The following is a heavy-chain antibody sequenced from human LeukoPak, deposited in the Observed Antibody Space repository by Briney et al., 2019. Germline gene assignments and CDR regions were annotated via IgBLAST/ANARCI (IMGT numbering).Heavy chain of an antibody. J-gene: IGHJ5*02. CDR2: ISSYTGNT. V-gene: IGHV1-18*01. D-gene: IGHD2-2*01. CDR1: GYPFINYG. Sequence: ASVKVSCKASGYPFINYGISWVRQAPGQGLEWMGWISSYTGNTKYAQRFQGRVTMTTDTSTSTAYMELRSLRSDDTAVFYCARDFWVRHSAPAPKDLWGQGTLVTVSS. CDR3: ARDFWVRHSAPAPKDL.